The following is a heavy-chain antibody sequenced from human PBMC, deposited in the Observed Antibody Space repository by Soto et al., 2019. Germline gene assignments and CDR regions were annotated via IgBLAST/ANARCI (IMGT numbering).Heavy chain of an antibody. Sequence: SETLSLTCTVSGGSFTSTNYFWGWIRQPPGKGLEWIGYIYYNGNTIYSPSLKSRVTISADTSKNQFSLKLSSVTAADTAVYYCARGHYDFWSGYFATIDYWGQGTLVTVSS. J-gene: IGHJ4*02. CDR3: ARGHYDFWSGYFATIDY. V-gene: IGHV4-61*05. CDR2: IYYNGNT. CDR1: GGSFTSTNYF. D-gene: IGHD3-3*01.